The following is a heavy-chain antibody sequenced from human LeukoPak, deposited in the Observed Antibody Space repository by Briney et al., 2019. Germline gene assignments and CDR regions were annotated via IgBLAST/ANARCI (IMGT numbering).Heavy chain of an antibody. D-gene: IGHD3-3*01. CDR2: IIPISGTA. CDR1: GGTFSSYA. J-gene: IGHJ6*03. CDR3: ARAPRGYDFWSGYTHTGYYYMDV. Sequence: ASVKVSCKASGGTFSSYAISWVRQAPGQGLEWMGGIIPISGTANYAQKFQGRVTITTDESTSTAYMELSSLRSEDTAVYYCARAPRGYDFWSGYTHTGYYYMDVWGKGTTVTVSS. V-gene: IGHV1-69*05.